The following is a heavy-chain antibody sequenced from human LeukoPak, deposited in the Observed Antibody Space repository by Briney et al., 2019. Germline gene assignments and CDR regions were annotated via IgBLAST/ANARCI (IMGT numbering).Heavy chain of an antibody. D-gene: IGHD3-10*01. J-gene: IGHJ6*02. CDR1: GFSGSDYF. Sequence: GGSLRLSCAVSGFSGSDYFLSWVRQAPGKGLEWVSSIYSGGATYYADSVKGRFAISRDRSRSTLYLQMNRLRAEDTAVYYCSGCTWNYSGIDVWGQGTAVTVSS. CDR2: IYSGGAT. V-gene: IGHV3-66*01. CDR3: SGCTWNYSGIDV.